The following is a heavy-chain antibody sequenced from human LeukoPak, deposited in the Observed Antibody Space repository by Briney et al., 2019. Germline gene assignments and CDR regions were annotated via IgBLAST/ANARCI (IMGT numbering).Heavy chain of an antibody. D-gene: IGHD3-10*01. CDR2: IYHSGRT. CDR1: DYSISSVYY. J-gene: IGHJ5*02. Sequence: SETLSLTCTVSDYSISSVYYWGWIRQPPGKGLEWIGSIYHSGRTYFNPSLKSRVTISVDTSKNQFSLKLTSVTAADTAVYFCARGGYYGSGNDFRFDPWGQGTLVTVSS. CDR3: ARGGYYGSGNDFRFDP. V-gene: IGHV4-38-2*02.